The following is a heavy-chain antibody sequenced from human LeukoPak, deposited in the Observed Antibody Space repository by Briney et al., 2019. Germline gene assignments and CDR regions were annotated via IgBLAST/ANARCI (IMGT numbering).Heavy chain of an antibody. CDR3: ARAGYNPNWFDP. CDR2: IYYSGST. J-gene: IGHJ5*02. V-gene: IGHV4-59*01. D-gene: IGHD5-24*01. CDR1: GGSISSYY. Sequence: SETQSLTCTVSGGSISSYYWSWIRQPPGKGLEWIGYIYYSGSTNYNPSLKSRVTISVDTSKNQFSLRLSSVTAADTAVYYCARAGYNPNWFDPWGQGTLVTVSS.